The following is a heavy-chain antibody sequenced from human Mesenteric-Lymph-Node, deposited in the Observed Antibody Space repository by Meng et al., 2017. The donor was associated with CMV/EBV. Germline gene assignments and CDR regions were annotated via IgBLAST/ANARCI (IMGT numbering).Heavy chain of an antibody. V-gene: IGHV4-39*01. CDR2: IYYSGST. J-gene: IGHJ4*02. CDR1: GGSISSSSYY. D-gene: IGHD3-10*01. Sequence: SETLSLTCTVSGGSISSSSYYWGWIRQPPGKGLEWIGSIYYSGSTYYNPSLKSRVTISVDTSKNQLSLKLSSVTAADTAVYYCARGRRMVRGVNFDYWGQGTLVTVSS. CDR3: ARGRRMVRGVNFDY.